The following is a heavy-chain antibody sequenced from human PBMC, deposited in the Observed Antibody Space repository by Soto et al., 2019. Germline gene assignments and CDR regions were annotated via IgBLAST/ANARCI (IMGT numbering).Heavy chain of an antibody. J-gene: IGHJ4*02. CDR3: ARDPKNSSSGQGRFDY. CDR2: INPSGGST. V-gene: IGHV1-46*03. CDR1: GYTFTSYY. Sequence: ASVKVSCKASGYTFTSYYMHWVRQAPGQGLGWMGIINPSGGSTSYAQKFQGRVTMTRDTSTSTVYMELSSLRSEDTAVYYCARDPKNSSSGQGRFDYWGQGTLVTV. D-gene: IGHD6-19*01.